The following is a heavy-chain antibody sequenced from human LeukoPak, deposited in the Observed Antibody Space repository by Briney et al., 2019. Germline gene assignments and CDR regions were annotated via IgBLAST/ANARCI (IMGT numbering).Heavy chain of an antibody. Sequence: GGSLRLSCAASRFTFTRHAMSWVRPAPGKGLEWVSTTGLESVHTLCADSVQGRFTVSRDNSRNTLDLQMDNLTVDDTAIYYCVRGDDIGRHPTRAYYFDIWGQGTLVSVSS. CDR3: VRGDDIGRHPTRAYYFDI. D-gene: IGHD1-26*01. J-gene: IGHJ4*02. CDR1: RFTFTRHA. V-gene: IGHV3-23*01. CDR2: TGLESVHT.